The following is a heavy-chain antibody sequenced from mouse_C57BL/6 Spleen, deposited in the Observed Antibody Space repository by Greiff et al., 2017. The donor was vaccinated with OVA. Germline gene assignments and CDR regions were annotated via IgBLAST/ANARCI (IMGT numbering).Heavy chain of an antibody. J-gene: IGHJ2*01. CDR2: INPSTGGT. CDR1: GYSFTGYY. D-gene: IGHD4-1*01. Sequence: VQLQQSGPELVKPGASVKISCKASGYSFTGYYMNWVKQSPEKSLEWIGEINPSTGGTTYNQKFKAKATLTVDKSSSTAYMQLKSLTSEDSAVYYCARYLGRDYFDYWGQGTTLTVSS. CDR3: ARYLGRDYFDY. V-gene: IGHV1-42*01.